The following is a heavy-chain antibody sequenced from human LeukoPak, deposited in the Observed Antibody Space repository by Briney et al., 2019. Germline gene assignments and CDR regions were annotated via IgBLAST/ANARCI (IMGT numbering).Heavy chain of an antibody. CDR3: ASSDTAMDHYYYYGMDV. CDR2: IYYSGST. Sequence: SETLSLTCTVSGGSISSSSYYWGWIRQPPGKGLEWIGSIYYSGSTYYNPSLKSRVTISVDTSENQFSLKLSSVTAADTAVYYCASSDTAMDHYYYYGMDVWGQGTTVTVSS. V-gene: IGHV4-39*01. J-gene: IGHJ6*02. D-gene: IGHD5-18*01. CDR1: GGSISSSSYY.